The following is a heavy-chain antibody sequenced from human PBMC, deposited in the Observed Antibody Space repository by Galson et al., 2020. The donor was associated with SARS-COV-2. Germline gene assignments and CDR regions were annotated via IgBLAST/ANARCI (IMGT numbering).Heavy chain of an antibody. CDR1: GGSFSGYY. CDR2: INHSGST. CDR3: ARGPIRGYYYYYMDV. D-gene: IGHD5-12*01. Sequence: MLRETLSLTCAVYGGSFSGYYWSWIRQPPGKGLEWIGEINHSGSTNYNPSLKSRVTISVDTSKNQFSLKLSSVTAADTAVYYCARGPIRGYYYYYMDVWGKGTTVTVSS. J-gene: IGHJ6*03. V-gene: IGHV4-34*01.